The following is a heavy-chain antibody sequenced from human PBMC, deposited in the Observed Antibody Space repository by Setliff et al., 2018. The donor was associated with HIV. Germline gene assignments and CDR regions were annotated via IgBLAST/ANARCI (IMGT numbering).Heavy chain of an antibody. J-gene: IGHJ4*01. V-gene: IGHV4-39*01. D-gene: IGHD3-10*01. CDR2: IYYSGSN. CDR1: NGSISRSSYY. CDR3: ASTDNTGYKIDF. Sequence: KTSETLSLTCAVSNGSISRSSYYWGWIRQPPGKGPEWVGSIYYSGSNYYSPSLKSRVTITVDTSKRQFFLPLTSVTAADTAVSFCASTDNTGYKIDFWGQGALVTVSS.